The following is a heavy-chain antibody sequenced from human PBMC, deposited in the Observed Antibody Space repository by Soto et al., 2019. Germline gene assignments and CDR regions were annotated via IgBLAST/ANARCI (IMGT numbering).Heavy chain of an antibody. V-gene: IGHV3-33*01. Sequence: PGGSLRLSCAASGFTFNTYGMHWVRQAPGKGLEWVSVIWYDGSNKYYADSVKGRFTISRDNSKNTLYLEMNSLRAEDTAVYYCARGANWNYAHYYYGMDVWGQGTTVTVSS. CDR3: ARGANWNYAHYYYGMDV. D-gene: IGHD1-7*01. J-gene: IGHJ6*02. CDR2: IWYDGSNK. CDR1: GFTFNTYG.